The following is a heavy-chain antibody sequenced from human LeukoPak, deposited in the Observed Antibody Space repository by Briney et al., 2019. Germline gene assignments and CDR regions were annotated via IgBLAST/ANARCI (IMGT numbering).Heavy chain of an antibody. Sequence: SETLSLTCAVYGGSFSGYYWSWIRQPPGKGLEWIGEINHSGSTNYNPSLKSRVTISVDTSKNQFSLKLSSVTAADTAVYYCARHVRIYDWLGPFDYWGQGTLVTVSS. D-gene: IGHD2/OR15-2a*01. CDR3: ARHVRIYDWLGPFDY. V-gene: IGHV4-34*01. CDR1: GGSFSGYY. CDR2: INHSGST. J-gene: IGHJ4*02.